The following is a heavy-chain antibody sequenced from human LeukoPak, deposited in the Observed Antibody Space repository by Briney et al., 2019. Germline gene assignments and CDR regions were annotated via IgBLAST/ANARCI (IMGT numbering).Heavy chain of an antibody. Sequence: AGGSLRLSCAASAFTVTSDFMIWVRQAPGQGLEGVAIIYRGGETYYADSVKGRFTISSDNSKNTLYLQVTSLRAEDTAVYYCASRGTWGQGTLVTVSS. CDR3: ASRGT. CDR2: IYRGGET. J-gene: IGHJ5*02. V-gene: IGHV3-66*01. CDR1: AFTVTSDF. D-gene: IGHD3-10*01.